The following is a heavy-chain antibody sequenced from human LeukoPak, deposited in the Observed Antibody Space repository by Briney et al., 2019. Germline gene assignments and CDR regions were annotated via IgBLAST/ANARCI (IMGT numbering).Heavy chain of an antibody. Sequence: PSETLSLTCTVSGGSISSYYLSWIRQPPGKGLEGIGYIYYSGSTNYNPSLKSRVTISVDTSKNQFSLKLSSVTAADTAVYYCARGSPLDFRSGSIPRYFDYWGQGTLVTVSS. V-gene: IGHV4-59*01. CDR1: GGSISSYY. CDR3: ARGSPLDFRSGSIPRYFDY. CDR2: IYYSGST. D-gene: IGHD3-3*01. J-gene: IGHJ4*02.